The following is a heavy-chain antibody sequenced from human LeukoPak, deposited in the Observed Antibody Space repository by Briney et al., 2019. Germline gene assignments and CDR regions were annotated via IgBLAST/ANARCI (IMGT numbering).Heavy chain of an antibody. D-gene: IGHD5-24*01. CDR2: ISDSGRST. J-gene: IGHJ4*02. CDR1: GFTFSSYA. V-gene: IGHV3-23*01. CDR3: AKRGMTTIKEGFDY. Sequence: HPGGSLRLSCAASGFTFSSYAMSWVRQAPGKGLEWVSAISDSGRSTYYLDSVKGRFSISRDNSKNTLSLQMNSLRAEDTAVYYCAKRGMTTIKEGFDYWGQGTLVTVSS.